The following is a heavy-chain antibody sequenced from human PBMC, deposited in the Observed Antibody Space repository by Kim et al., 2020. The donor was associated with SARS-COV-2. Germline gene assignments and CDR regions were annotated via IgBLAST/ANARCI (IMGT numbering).Heavy chain of an antibody. J-gene: IGHJ4*02. CDR2: ISGSGGST. V-gene: IGHV3-23*01. CDR3: AKVAWCSGGSCYYYFDY. Sequence: GGSLRLSCAASGFTFSSYAMSWVRQAPGKGLEWVSAISGSGGSTYYADSVKGRFTISRDNSKNTLYLQMNSLRAEDTAVYYCAKVAWCSGGSCYYYFDYWGQGTLVTVSS. CDR1: GFTFSSYA. D-gene: IGHD2-15*01.